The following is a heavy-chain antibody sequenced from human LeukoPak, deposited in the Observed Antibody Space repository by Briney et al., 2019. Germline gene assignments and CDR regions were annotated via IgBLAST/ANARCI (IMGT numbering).Heavy chain of an antibody. CDR3: AKLGVPSKSQYYGMDV. J-gene: IGHJ6*02. CDR2: IRYDGSNK. V-gene: IGHV3-30*02. CDR1: GFTSSSYG. Sequence: GGSLRLSCAASGFTSSSYGMHWVRQAPGKGLEWVAFIRYDGSNKYYADSVKGRFTISRDNSKNTLYLQMNSLRAEDTAVYYCAKLGVPSKSQYYGMDVWGQGTTVTVSS. D-gene: IGHD3-3*01.